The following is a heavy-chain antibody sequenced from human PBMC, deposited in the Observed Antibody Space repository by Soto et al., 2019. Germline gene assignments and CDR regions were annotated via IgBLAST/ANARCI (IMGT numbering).Heavy chain of an antibody. CDR3: VRDQTTGWYGRAFDI. CDR2: LGNSGGTT. Sequence: GSLRLSCAASGFNLNTHEMNWFRQSPGKGLEWIAYLGNSGGTTFYSDSVKGRFTISGDNAQNSLYLHMNSLRVEDTAVYYCVRDQTTGWYGRAFDIWGQGTVVTVSS. V-gene: IGHV3-48*03. D-gene: IGHD6-19*01. J-gene: IGHJ3*02. CDR1: GFNLNTHE.